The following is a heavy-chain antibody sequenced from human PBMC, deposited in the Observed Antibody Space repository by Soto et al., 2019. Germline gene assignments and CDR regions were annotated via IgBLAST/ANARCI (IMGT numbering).Heavy chain of an antibody. CDR1: GFTFTNHA. D-gene: IGHD3-3*01. J-gene: IGHJ4*02. Sequence: GGSLRLSCAASGFTFTNHAMSWVRQAPGKGLEWVSGISGSGGGTYYADSVRGRFTISRDNSKNTLYLQMNSLRAEDTAVYFCAKVSTILRFLESPSSFDYWGQGTLVTVSS. CDR2: ISGSGGGT. CDR3: AKVSTILRFLESPSSFDY. V-gene: IGHV3-23*01.